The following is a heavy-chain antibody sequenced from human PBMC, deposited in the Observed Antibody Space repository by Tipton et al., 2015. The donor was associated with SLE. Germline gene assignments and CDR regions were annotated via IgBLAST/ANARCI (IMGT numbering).Heavy chain of an antibody. J-gene: IGHJ4*02. Sequence: TLSLTCTVSGGSVSSGSYYWSWIRQPAGKGLEWIGHIYTSGNTYYSPSLKSRVTISVDTSKNQFSLKLSSVTAADTAVYYCARDWGAEEDFWGQGTLVTVSS. CDR1: GGSVSSGSYY. D-gene: IGHD3-16*01. CDR3: ARDWGAEEDF. CDR2: IYTSGNT. V-gene: IGHV4-61*09.